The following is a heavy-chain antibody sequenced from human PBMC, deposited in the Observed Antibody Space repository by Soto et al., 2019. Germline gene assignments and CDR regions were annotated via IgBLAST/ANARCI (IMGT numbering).Heavy chain of an antibody. CDR3: AREPSPYTSGCYGIDP. CDR1: GFTFSSYA. J-gene: IGHJ5*02. D-gene: IGHD6-25*01. V-gene: IGHV3-30-3*01. CDR2: MSYDGSKT. Sequence: GGSLRLSCTASGFTFSSYAMLWVRQGPGKGLEWVAAMSYDGSKTYYADSVKGRLTISRDNSKNTLFLQMSSLTADDSAVYYCAREPSPYTSGCYGIDPWGLGTLVTVSS.